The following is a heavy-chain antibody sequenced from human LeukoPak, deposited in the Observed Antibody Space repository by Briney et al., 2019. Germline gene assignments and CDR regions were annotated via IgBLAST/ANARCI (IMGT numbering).Heavy chain of an antibody. CDR2: IVPIPGVT. CDR3: ARCFTGYDLNAFDI. Sequence: GASVKVSCKASGGSFSSHSISWVRQAPGQGLEWMGRIVPIPGVTDYAQNFQGRVTITADRSISTAYMELNSLTSEDTAVYYCARCFTGYDLNAFDIWGQGTMVNVAS. D-gene: IGHD5-12*01. CDR1: GGSFSSHS. J-gene: IGHJ3*02. V-gene: IGHV1-69*02.